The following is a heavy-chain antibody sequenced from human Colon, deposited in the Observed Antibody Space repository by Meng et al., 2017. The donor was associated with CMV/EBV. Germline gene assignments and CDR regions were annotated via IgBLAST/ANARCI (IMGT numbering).Heavy chain of an antibody. D-gene: IGHD2-2*01. J-gene: IGHJ4*02. CDR3: AKGDIVVVPAAQFDY. CDR1: GFTFSNYA. CDR2: ISGSGGTT. Sequence: ESLKISCAASGFTFSNYAMNWVRQAPGKGLEWVSSISGSGGTTYYADSVKGRFTISRDNSKNTLNLQMYSLRAEETAVYYCAKGDIVVVPAAQFDYWGQGTLVTVSS. V-gene: IGHV3-23*01.